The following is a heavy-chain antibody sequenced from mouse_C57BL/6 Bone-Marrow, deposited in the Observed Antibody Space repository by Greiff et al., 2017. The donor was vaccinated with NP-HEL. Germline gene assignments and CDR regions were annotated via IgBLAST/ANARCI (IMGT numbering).Heavy chain of an antibody. CDR2: IRSKSSNYAT. CDR1: GFTFNTYA. Sequence: EVQLVESGGGLVQPKGSLKLSCAASGFTFNTYAMHWVRQAPGKGLEWVARIRSKSSNYATYYADSVKDRFTISRDDAQSMLYLQMNNLKTEDTAMYYCVRDGGWLLRGYAMDYWGQGTSVTVSS. D-gene: IGHD2-3*01. V-gene: IGHV10-3*01. CDR3: VRDGGWLLRGYAMDY. J-gene: IGHJ4*01.